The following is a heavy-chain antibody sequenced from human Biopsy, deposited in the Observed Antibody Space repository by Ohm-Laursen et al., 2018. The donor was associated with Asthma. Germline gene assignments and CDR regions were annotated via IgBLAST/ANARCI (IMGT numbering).Heavy chain of an antibody. CDR3: VRDGTDDAFDI. D-gene: IGHD1-1*01. CDR2: ISKDASTQ. J-gene: IGHJ3*02. CDR1: GFSFSNFA. Sequence: SLRLSCTAAGFSFSNFAIHWVRQAPGKGLEWVGVISKDASTQDYADSVKGRFTMARDNSKNTLELQMNSLREEDTAVYYCVRDGTDDAFDIWGQGTVVSVSS. V-gene: IGHV3-30*01.